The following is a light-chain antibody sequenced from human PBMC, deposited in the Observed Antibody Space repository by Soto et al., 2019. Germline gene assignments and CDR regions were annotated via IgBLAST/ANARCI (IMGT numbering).Light chain of an antibody. V-gene: IGKV3-11*01. CDR3: QQRSNWPIFT. CDR1: QSVSIY. J-gene: IGKJ3*01. CDR2: DAS. Sequence: EIVLTQSPATLSLSPGERATLSCRASQSVSIYLAWFQQKAGQAPRLLISDASNRAPGIPARFSGSGSGTDFTLTISSLEPEDFAVYYCQQRSNWPIFTFGPGTKVDIK.